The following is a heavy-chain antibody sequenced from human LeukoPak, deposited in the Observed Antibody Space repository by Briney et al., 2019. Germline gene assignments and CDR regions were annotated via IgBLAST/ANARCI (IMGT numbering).Heavy chain of an antibody. CDR1: GFTFSTYD. J-gene: IGHJ4*02. D-gene: IGHD6-19*01. CDR3: AKGTDSGWYYFDH. V-gene: IGHV3-23*01. CDR2: FSGSGSGT. Sequence: PGGSLRLSCAASGFTFSTYDMSWVRHAPGEGLEWVSGFSGSGSGTYYADSVKGRFTISRDNSRNTLFLQMNSLRAEDTAVYHCAKGTDSGWYYFDHWGQGTLVTVSS.